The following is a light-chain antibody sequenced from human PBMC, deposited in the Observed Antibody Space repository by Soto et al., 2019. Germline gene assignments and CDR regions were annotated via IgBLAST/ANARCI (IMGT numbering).Light chain of an antibody. CDR2: AAS. CDR3: KQYYSYPRT. CDR1: QGISSY. Sequence: AIRMTQSPSSVSASTGCRVTITCPASQGISSYLAWYQQKAGKAPKLLIYAASALRSGVPSRFSGSGSGTDLTCAIGCLQPEDFATYYCKQYYSYPRTFGKGTEVDIK. V-gene: IGKV1-8*01. J-gene: IGKJ1*01.